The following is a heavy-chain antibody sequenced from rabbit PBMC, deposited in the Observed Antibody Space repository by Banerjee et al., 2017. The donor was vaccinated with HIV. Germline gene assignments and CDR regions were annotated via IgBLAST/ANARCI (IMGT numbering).Heavy chain of an antibody. CDR1: GFTLSRYW. Sequence: EQLVASGGGLVTPEGSLTLTCNASGFTLSRYWMCWVRQAPGKGLEWIACISAGSSGSTYYASWAKGRFTMSKTSSTTVSLQMNSLTAADTATYFCVRLKAIPYASSSDNLWGQGTLVTVS. D-gene: IGHD1-1*01. J-gene: IGHJ4*01. CDR2: ISAGSSGST. V-gene: IGHV1S45*01. CDR3: VRLKAIPYASSSDNL.